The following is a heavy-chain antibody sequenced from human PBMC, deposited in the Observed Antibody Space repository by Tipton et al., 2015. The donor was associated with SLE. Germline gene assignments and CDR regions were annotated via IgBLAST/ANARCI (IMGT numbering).Heavy chain of an antibody. CDR3: ARVLPAMDV. CDR1: GGSISSSSYY. V-gene: IGHV4-39*01. CDR2: INHSGIT. Sequence: TLSLTCTVSGGSISSSSYYWNWIRQPPGKGLEWIGEINHSGITNYNPSLKSRVTISVDTSKNQFSLNLSSVTAADTAVYYCARVLPAMDVWDKGTTVTVSS. J-gene: IGHJ6*03.